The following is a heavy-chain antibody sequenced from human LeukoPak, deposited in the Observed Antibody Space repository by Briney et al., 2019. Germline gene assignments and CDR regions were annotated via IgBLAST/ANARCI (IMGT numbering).Heavy chain of an antibody. Sequence: PGASLRLSCAAAGFTFSSYAMSWVRQAPGKGLEWVSAISGSGGSTYYADSVKGRFTISRDNSKNTLYLQMISLRAEDTAVYYCAKDPDGGNFLFFNCGQGTLVTVSS. CDR1: GFTFSSYA. V-gene: IGHV3-23*01. D-gene: IGHD4-23*01. CDR3: AKDPDGGNFLFFN. CDR2: ISGSGGST. J-gene: IGHJ4*02.